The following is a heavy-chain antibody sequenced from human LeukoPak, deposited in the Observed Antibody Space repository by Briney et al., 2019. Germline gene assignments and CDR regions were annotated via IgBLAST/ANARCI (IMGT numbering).Heavy chain of an antibody. V-gene: IGHV4-34*01. D-gene: IGHD5-12*01. Sequence: SEALSLTCAVYGGSFSGYYWSWIRQPPGKGLEWIGEINHSGSTNYNPSFKSRVTISVDTSKNQFSLKLSSVTAADTAVYYCARGGQWLRPFDYWGQGTLVTVSS. J-gene: IGHJ4*02. CDR1: GGSFSGYY. CDR2: INHSGST. CDR3: ARGGQWLRPFDY.